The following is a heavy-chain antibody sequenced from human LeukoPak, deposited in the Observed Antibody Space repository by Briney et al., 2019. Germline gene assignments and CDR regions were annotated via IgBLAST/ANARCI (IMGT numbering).Heavy chain of an antibody. CDR3: ARDMVHSGYFQY. V-gene: IGHV1-18*01. CDR2: ISAYNGHT. Sequence: ASVKVSCKASGYTFTSYGINWVRQVPRQGLEWMGWISAYNGHTKSAQKLQGRVTMTTDTSTSTAYMELRSLISDDTAVYYCARDMVHSGYFQYWGQGTLVIVSS. CDR1: GYTFTSYG. J-gene: IGHJ1*01. D-gene: IGHD1-26*01.